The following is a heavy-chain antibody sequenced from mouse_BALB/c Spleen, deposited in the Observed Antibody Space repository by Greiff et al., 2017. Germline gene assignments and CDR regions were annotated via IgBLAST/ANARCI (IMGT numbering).Heavy chain of an antibody. CDR3: ARSAAWFAY. J-gene: IGHJ3*01. V-gene: IGHV5-17*02. CDR2: ISSGSSTI. CDR1: GFTFSSFG. Sequence: EVKVVESGGGLVQPGGSRKLSCAASGFTFSSFGMHWVRQAPEKGLEWVAYISSGSSTIYYADTVKGRFTISRDNPKNTLFLQMTSLRSEDTAMYYCARSAAWFAYWGQGTLVTVSA.